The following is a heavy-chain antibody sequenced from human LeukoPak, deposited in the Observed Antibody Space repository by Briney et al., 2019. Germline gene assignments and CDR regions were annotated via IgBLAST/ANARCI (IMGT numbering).Heavy chain of an antibody. J-gene: IGHJ5*02. CDR3: ARWAEEADFWSGYYPNWFDP. V-gene: IGHV4-34*01. D-gene: IGHD3-3*01. CDR2: INHSGST. CDR1: GGSFSGYY. Sequence: IPSETLSLTCAVYGGSFSGYYWSWIRQPPGKGLEWIGEINHSGSTNYNPSLKSRVTISVDTSKNQFSLKLSSVTAADTAVYYCARWAEEADFWSGYYPNWFDPWGQGTLVTVSS.